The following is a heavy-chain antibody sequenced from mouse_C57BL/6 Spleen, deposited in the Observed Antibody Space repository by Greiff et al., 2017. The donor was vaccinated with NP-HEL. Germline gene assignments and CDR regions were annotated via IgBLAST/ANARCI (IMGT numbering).Heavy chain of an antibody. D-gene: IGHD1-1*01. CDR1: GYPFTDYN. CDR2: INPNNGGT. V-gene: IGHV1-22*01. Sequence: EVQLQQSGPELVKPGASVKMSCKASGYPFTDYNMHWVKQSHGKSLEWLGYINPNNGGTSYNQKFKGKATLTVNKSSTPAYMPLRRLTSEDSAVYYRARGKYYGSSYVGWFGYWGKGTLGTVSA. CDR3: ARGKYYGSSYVGWFGY. J-gene: IGHJ3*01.